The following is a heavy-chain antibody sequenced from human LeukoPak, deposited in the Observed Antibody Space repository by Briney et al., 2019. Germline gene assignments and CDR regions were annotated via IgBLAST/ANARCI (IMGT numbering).Heavy chain of an antibody. D-gene: IGHD6-13*01. J-gene: IGHJ4*02. CDR2: IYTSGST. CDR3: ARDGIFVYQVED. CDR1: GYSISSGYY. V-gene: IGHV4-4*07. Sequence: SETLSLTCAVSGYSISSGYYWGWIRQPAGKGLEWIGRIYTSGSTNYNPSLKSRVTMSVDTSKNQFSLKLSSVTAADTAVYYCARDGIFVYQVEDWGQGTLVTVSS.